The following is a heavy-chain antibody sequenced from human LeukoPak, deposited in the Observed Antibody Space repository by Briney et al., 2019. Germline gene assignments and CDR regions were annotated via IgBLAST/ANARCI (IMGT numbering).Heavy chain of an antibody. CDR3: ARGAMATTPFFDY. CDR2: VYYTGST. CDR1: GGSISNYY. V-gene: IGHV4-59*13. J-gene: IGHJ4*02. Sequence: SETLSLTCPVSGGSISNYYYWTWIRPPPGKGLEWIGYVYYTGSTNFNHSLKSRVTMSLDTSRNQFSLKLTSLTAADTAVYYCARGAMATTPFFDYWGQGTLVTVSS. D-gene: IGHD5-24*01.